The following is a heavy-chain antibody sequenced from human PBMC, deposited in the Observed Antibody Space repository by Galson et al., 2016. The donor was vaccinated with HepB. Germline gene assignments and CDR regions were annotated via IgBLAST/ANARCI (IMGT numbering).Heavy chain of an antibody. Sequence: SLRLSCAASGFTFSYCPMHWVRQAPGKGLEWVAYISYDGSNQYYADSVNGRFTISRDNSKNTQYLQMNSLRPEDTAVYYCARVPDRRSHIDSWGQGTLVSVSS. CDR2: ISYDGSNQ. CDR3: ARVPDRRSHIDS. CDR1: GFTFSYCP. D-gene: IGHD3-9*01. V-gene: IGHV3-30-3*01. J-gene: IGHJ1*01.